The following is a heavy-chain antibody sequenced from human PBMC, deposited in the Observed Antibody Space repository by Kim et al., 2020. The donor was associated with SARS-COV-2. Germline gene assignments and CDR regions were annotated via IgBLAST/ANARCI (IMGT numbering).Heavy chain of an antibody. V-gene: IGHV4-59*01. CDR2: IYYSGST. D-gene: IGHD2-8*02. CDR3: AREGGWTGPLDY. J-gene: IGHJ4*02. Sequence: SETLSLTCTVSGGSISSYYWSWIRQPPGKGLEWIGYIYYSGSTNYNPSLKSRVTISVDTSKNQFSLKLSSVTAADTAVYYCAREGGWTGPLDYWGQGTLVTVSS. CDR1: GGSISSYY.